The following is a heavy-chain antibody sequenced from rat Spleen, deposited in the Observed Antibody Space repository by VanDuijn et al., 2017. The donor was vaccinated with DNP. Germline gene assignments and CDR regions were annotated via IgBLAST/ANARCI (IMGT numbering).Heavy chain of an antibody. V-gene: IGHV5S11*01. D-gene: IGHD1-3*01. CDR2: IGSPAYAP. CDR1: GFTFSSYY. Sequence: EVQLVESGGGLVQPGGSLKLSCAASGFTFSSYYMAWVRQAPAKGLEWVAYIGSPAYAPYYTDSVKGRFAISRDNAKSTLYLQMNSLRSEETATYYCARHANYGSLVYAMDAWGQGTSVTVSS. CDR3: ARHANYGSLVYAMDA. J-gene: IGHJ4*01.